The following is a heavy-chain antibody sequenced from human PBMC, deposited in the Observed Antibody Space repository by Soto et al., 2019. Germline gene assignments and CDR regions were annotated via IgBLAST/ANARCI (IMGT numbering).Heavy chain of an antibody. Sequence: QITLKESGPTLVKPTQTLTLTCTFSGFSLSSTRMAVGWIRQPPGKALEWLALIYWDDDKRYSPFLKSRLTSTKDTSKIQVVLTMSNRDPVDTARYYCAHIVVAGLGYYFDYWGQGTLVTVSS. V-gene: IGHV2-5*02. D-gene: IGHD6-19*01. J-gene: IGHJ4*02. CDR2: IYWDDDK. CDR3: AHIVVAGLGYYFDY. CDR1: GFSLSSTRMA.